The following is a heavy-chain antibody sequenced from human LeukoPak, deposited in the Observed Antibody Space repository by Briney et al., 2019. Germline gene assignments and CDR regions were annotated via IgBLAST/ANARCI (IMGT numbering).Heavy chain of an antibody. CDR2: IKQDGSEK. J-gene: IGHJ4*02. D-gene: IGHD3-3*01. CDR3: ASDPGVLEWLGHDY. Sequence: ETLSLTCAVSGGSISSRNWWSWVRQPPGKGLEWVANIKQDGSEKYYVDSVKGRFTISRDNAKNSLYLQMNSLRAEDTAVYYCASDPGVLEWLGHDYWGQGTLVTVSS. V-gene: IGHV3-7*01. CDR1: GGSISSRNW.